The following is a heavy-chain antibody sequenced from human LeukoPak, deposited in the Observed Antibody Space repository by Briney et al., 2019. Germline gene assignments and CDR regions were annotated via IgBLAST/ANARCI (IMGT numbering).Heavy chain of an antibody. CDR3: ARDFASGMDV. CDR2: ISSSSSYI. CDR1: GFTFSSYS. D-gene: IGHD3-3*01. Sequence: PGGSLRLSCAASGFTFSSYSMNWVRQAPGKGLEWVSSISSSSSYIYYADSVKGRFTISRDSAKNSLYLQMNSLRAEDTAVYYCARDFASGMDVWGQGTTVTVSS. J-gene: IGHJ6*02. V-gene: IGHV3-21*01.